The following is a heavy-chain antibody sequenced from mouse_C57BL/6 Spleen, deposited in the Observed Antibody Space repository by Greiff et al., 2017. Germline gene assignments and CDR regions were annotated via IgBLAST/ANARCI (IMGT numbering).Heavy chain of an antibody. Sequence: EVNVVESGGGLVQPGGSLSLSCAASGFTFTDYYMSWVRQPPGKALEWLGFIRNKANGYTTEYSASVKGRFTISRDNSQSILYLQMNALRAEDSATYYCARTGDPVYFDYWGQGTTLTVSS. CDR1: GFTFTDYY. CDR2: IRNKANGYTT. CDR3: ARTGDPVYFDY. V-gene: IGHV7-3*01. J-gene: IGHJ2*01. D-gene: IGHD3-3*01.